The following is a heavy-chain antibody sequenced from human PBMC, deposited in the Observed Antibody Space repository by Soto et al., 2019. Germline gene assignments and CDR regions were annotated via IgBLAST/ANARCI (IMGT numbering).Heavy chain of an antibody. J-gene: IGHJ6*02. CDR2: ISAYNGNT. Sequence: AASVKVSCKASGYTFTGYYMHWVRQAPGQGLEWMGWISAYNGNTNYAQKLQGRVTMTTDTSTSTAYMELRSLRSDDTAVYYCAKVAYGQYYYYGMDVWGQGTTVTVSS. V-gene: IGHV1-18*04. CDR3: AKVAYGQYYYYGMDV. D-gene: IGHD2-21*01. CDR1: GYTFTGYY.